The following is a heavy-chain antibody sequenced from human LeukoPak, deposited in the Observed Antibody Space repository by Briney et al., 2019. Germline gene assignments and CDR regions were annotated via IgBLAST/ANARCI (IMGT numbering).Heavy chain of an antibody. V-gene: IGHV4-34*01. J-gene: IGHJ6*02. Sequence: SETLSLTCAVYGGSFSGYYWSWIRQPPGKGLEWIGEINHSGSTNYNPSLKSRVTISVDTSKNQFSLKLSSVTAADTAVYYCARDSGYVYYYSYGMDVWAKGPRSPSP. CDR3: ARDSGYVYYYSYGMDV. CDR1: GGSFSGYY. D-gene: IGHD5-12*01. CDR2: INHSGST.